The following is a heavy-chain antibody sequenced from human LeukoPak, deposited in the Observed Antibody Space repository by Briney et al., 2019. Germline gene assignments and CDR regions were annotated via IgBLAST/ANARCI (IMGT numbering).Heavy chain of an antibody. Sequence: GGSLRLSCAASGFTVSSNYMSWVRQAPGKGLEWVSVIYSGGSTYYADSVKGRFTISRDNSKNTLYLQMNSLRAEDTSVYYCETASLYDILTGYYTPYYFDYWGQGTLVTVSS. CDR1: GFTVSSNY. CDR2: IYSGGST. V-gene: IGHV3-53*01. J-gene: IGHJ4*02. D-gene: IGHD3-9*01. CDR3: ETASLYDILTGYYTPYYFDY.